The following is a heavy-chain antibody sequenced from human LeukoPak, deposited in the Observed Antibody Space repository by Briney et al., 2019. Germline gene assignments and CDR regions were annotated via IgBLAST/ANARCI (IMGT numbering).Heavy chain of an antibody. J-gene: IGHJ4*02. CDR2: ISSSSSYI. Sequence: GSLRLSCAASGFAFSSYSMNWVRQAPGKGLEWVSSISSSSSYIYYADSVKGRFTISRDNAKNSLYLQMNSLRAEDTAVYYCARDSPTADFDYWGQGTLVTVSS. CDR3: ARDSPTADFDY. CDR1: GFAFSSYS. D-gene: IGHD4-11*01. V-gene: IGHV3-21*01.